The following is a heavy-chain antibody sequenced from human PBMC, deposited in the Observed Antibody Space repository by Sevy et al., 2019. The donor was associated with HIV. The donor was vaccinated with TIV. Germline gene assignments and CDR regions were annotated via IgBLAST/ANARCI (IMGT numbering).Heavy chain of an antibody. J-gene: IGHJ6*03. Sequence: GGSLRLSCAASGFTFSSYSMNWVRQAPGKGLEWVSSISSSSSYIYYADSVKGRFTISRDNAKNSLYLQMNSLRAEDTAVYYCARAAWTAAGTYCSYYMDVWGKGTTVTVSS. D-gene: IGHD6-13*01. CDR3: ARAAWTAAGTYCSYYMDV. V-gene: IGHV3-21*01. CDR1: GFTFSSYS. CDR2: ISSSSSYI.